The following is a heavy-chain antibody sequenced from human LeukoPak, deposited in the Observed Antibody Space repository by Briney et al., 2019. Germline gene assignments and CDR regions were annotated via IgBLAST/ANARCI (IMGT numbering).Heavy chain of an antibody. V-gene: IGHV3-23*01. D-gene: IGHD6-13*01. CDR3: AKPPVYSSSWIPNWFDP. J-gene: IGHJ5*02. CDR2: ISGSGGST. Sequence: GGSLRLSCAASGFTFSSYWMHWVRQAPGKGLEWVSAISGSGGSTYYADSVKGRFTISRDNSKNTLYLQMNSLRAEDTAVYYCAKPPVYSSSWIPNWFDPWGQGTLVTVSS. CDR1: GFTFSSYW.